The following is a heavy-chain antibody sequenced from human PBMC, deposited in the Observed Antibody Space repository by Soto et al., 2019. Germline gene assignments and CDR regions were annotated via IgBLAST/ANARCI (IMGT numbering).Heavy chain of an antibody. V-gene: IGHV2-5*01. Sequence: SGPTRVNPTQTLTLTCAFSGFSLSGTGAGVAWIRQPPGKALEWLALIYWNEDKRYSPSLKSRLTITKDTSRNQVVLTMTNMDPVDTATYYCAHSSGSYYLVDYWGQGTLVTVSS. CDR2: IYWNEDK. CDR1: GFSLSGTGAG. D-gene: IGHD1-26*01. J-gene: IGHJ4*02. CDR3: AHSSGSYYLVDY.